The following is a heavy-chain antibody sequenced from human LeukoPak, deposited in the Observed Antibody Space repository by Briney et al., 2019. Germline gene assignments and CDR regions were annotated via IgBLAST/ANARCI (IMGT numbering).Heavy chain of an antibody. J-gene: IGHJ3*02. CDR3: ATDREDYDSSGYYLSDAFDI. V-gene: IGHV3-48*01. CDR2: ISSWTTTI. Sequence: GGSQRLSCAVSGFTFSGYSMKWVRQAPGKGLEWVSYISSWTTTIYHADSVKGRFTVSRDNAKNSLYLQMDSLRVEDTAVYYCATDREDYDSSGYYLSDAFDIWGQGTMVTVSP. D-gene: IGHD3-22*01. CDR1: GFTFSGYS.